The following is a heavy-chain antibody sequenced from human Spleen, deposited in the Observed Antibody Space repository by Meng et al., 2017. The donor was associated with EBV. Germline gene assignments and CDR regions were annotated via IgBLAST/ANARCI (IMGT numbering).Heavy chain of an antibody. Sequence: QVHRQKWGAGRFKPSGTLSLTCAVYGGSFSGYYWSWIRQPPGKGLEWIGEINHSGSTNYNPSLKSRLTISVDTSKSQFSLKLSSVTAADTAVYYCARGGRASARAGVGHDFWGQGTLVTVSS. CDR1: GGSFSGYY. CDR2: INHSGST. D-gene: IGHD6-6*01. J-gene: IGHJ4*02. CDR3: ARGGRASARAGVGHDF. V-gene: IGHV4-34*01.